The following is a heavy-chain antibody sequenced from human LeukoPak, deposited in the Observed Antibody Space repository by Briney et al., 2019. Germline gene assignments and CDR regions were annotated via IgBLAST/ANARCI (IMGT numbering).Heavy chain of an antibody. CDR1: GGSISSFY. Sequence: PSETLSLTCTVSGGSISSFYWSWIWQPPGKGLEWNGYIYYSGSTNYNPSLKSRVTISVDTSKNQFSLKLSSVTAADTAVYYCARGLTVTTFFDYWGQGTLVTVSS. D-gene: IGHD4-17*01. CDR2: IYYSGST. V-gene: IGHV4-59*08. CDR3: ARGLTVTTFFDY. J-gene: IGHJ4*02.